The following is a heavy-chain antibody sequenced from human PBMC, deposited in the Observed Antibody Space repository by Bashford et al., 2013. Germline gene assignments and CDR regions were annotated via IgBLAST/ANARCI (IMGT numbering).Heavy chain of an antibody. J-gene: IGHJ3*02. Sequence: VRQAPGKGLVWVSRINGDESSTSYADSVKGRFTISRDTAKNTVDLQVNSLRAEDTAVYYCAKDRDDYGDPDAFXIWGQGTSGHRLL. D-gene: IGHD4-17*01. CDR2: INGDESST. CDR3: AKDRDDYGDPDAFXI. V-gene: IGHV3-74*01.